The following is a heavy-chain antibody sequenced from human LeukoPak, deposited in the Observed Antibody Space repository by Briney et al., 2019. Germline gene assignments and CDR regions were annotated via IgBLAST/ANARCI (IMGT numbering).Heavy chain of an antibody. CDR3: ATRVTDVDTAMVDLDY. V-gene: IGHV1-18*01. CDR1: GYTFPSYG. D-gene: IGHD5-18*01. CDR2: ISAYNGNT. J-gene: IGHJ4*02. Sequence: GASVKVSCKASGYTFPSYGISWVRQAPGQGLEWMGWISAYNGNTNYAQKLQGRVTMTTDTSTSAAYMELRSLRSDDTAVYYGATRVTDVDTAMVDLDYWGQGTLVTVSS.